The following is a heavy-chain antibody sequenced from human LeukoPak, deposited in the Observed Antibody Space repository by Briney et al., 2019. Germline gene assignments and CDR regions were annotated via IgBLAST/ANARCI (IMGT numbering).Heavy chain of an antibody. CDR1: GGTFSSYA. Sequence: SVKVSCKASGGTFSSYAISWVRQAPGQGLEWMGGIIPIFGTANYAQKFQGRVTITTDESTSTAYMELSSLTSEDTAVYYCSRRSPEGSSGYDYWGQGTLVTVSS. V-gene: IGHV1-69*05. CDR2: IIPIFGTA. D-gene: IGHD6-6*01. CDR3: SRRSPEGSSGYDY. J-gene: IGHJ4*02.